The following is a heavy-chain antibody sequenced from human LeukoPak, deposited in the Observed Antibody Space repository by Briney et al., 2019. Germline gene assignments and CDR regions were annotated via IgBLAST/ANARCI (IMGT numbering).Heavy chain of an antibody. Sequence: GGSLRLSCAASGFIFSNYWMSWVRQAPGKGLEWVANIKQDGSEKYYVDSAKDRFTISRDNAKDSLYLQMNSLRAEDTVVYYCARTSTYSYGYGFYFDYWGQGTLVTVSS. D-gene: IGHD5-18*01. J-gene: IGHJ4*02. CDR2: IKQDGSEK. CDR3: ARTSTYSYGYGFYFDY. CDR1: GFIFSNYW. V-gene: IGHV3-7*01.